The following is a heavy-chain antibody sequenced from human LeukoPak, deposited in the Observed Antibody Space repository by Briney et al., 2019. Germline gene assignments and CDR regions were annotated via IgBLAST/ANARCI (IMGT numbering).Heavy chain of an antibody. CDR3: ARDWGFGDSEDWFDP. D-gene: IGHD3-10*01. CDR1: GGSISSGSYY. Sequence: SETLSLTCTVSGGSISSGSYYWSWIRQPPGKGLEWIGCVHHTGSTYYNPSLRSRVSISVDKSTNHISLEVTSVTAADTAVYYCARDWGFGDSEDWFDPWGQGTLVTVSS. V-gene: IGHV4-39*07. CDR2: VHHTGST. J-gene: IGHJ5*02.